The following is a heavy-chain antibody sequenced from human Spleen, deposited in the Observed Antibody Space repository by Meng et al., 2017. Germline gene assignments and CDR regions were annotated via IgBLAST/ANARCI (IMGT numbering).Heavy chain of an antibody. V-gene: IGHV4-4*02. CDR3: ARGHLSYYDILTGYSPFYFDY. Sequence: SETLSLTCAVSGGSISSSNWWSWVRQPPGKGLEWIGEIYHSGSTNYNPSLKSRVTISVDKSKNQFSLKLSSVTAADTAVYYCARGHLSYYDILTGYSPFYFDYWGQGTLVAVSS. CDR2: IYHSGST. D-gene: IGHD3-9*01. CDR1: GGSISSSNW. J-gene: IGHJ4*02.